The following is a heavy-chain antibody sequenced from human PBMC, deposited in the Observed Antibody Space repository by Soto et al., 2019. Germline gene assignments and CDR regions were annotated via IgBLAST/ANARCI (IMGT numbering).Heavy chain of an antibody. J-gene: IGHJ5*02. CDR3: ARGYYDILTGYYTFSWFDP. CDR2: IYYSGST. Sequence: ASETLSLTCTVSGGSISSSSYYWGWIRQPPGKGLEWIGSIYYSGSTYYNPSLKSRVTISVDTSKNQFSLKLSSVTAADTAVYYCARGYYDILTGYYTFSWFDPWGQGTLVTVS. D-gene: IGHD3-9*01. V-gene: IGHV4-39*02. CDR1: GGSISSSSYY.